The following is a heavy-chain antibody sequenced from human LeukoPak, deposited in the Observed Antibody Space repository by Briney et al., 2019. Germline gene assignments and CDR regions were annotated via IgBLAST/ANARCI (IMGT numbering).Heavy chain of an antibody. CDR1: GGFISNYY. D-gene: IGHD1-26*01. CDR2: IYYSGST. V-gene: IGHV4-59*01. J-gene: IGHJ6*02. Sequence: SETLSLTCTVSGGFISNYYWNWIRQPPGKGLEWIGYIYYSGSTNYNPSLKSRVTISVDTSKNRFSLKLSSVTAADTAVYYCARDRVEWELQYYYYGMDVWGQGTTVTVSS. CDR3: ARDRVEWELQYYYYGMDV.